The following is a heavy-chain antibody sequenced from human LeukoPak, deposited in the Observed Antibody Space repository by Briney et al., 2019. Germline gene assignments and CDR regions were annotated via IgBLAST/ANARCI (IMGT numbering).Heavy chain of an antibody. V-gene: IGHV4-59*13. Sequence: SDPLSLTCTVWGRHNRSYFWSWLRQPPRKGLEGIGNIVTGRTSIYNPSHKTGVTISIDTSKNQLSLHLASLTAADTAMYYCARGNGDNVYWGQGTLVTVSS. CDR3: ARGNGDNVY. CDR1: GRHNRSYF. J-gene: IGHJ4*02. CDR2: IVTGRTS. D-gene: IGHD2-21*02.